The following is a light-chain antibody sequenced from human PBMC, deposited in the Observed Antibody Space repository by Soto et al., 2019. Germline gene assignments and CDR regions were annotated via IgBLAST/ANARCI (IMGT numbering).Light chain of an antibody. Sequence: EIGLTQSRATLSLSPGERATRACRASQSINSYLAWYQQKPGQGPRLLIYDASNRATGIPARFSGGGTGTDFTLTIRSLEPEDFAVYYCQQRSNWPPTFGGGTKVEIK. CDR1: QSINSY. V-gene: IGKV3-11*01. CDR2: DAS. J-gene: IGKJ4*01. CDR3: QQRSNWPPT.